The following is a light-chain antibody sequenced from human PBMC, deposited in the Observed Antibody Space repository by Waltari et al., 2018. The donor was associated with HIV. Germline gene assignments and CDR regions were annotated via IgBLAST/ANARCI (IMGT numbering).Light chain of an antibody. Sequence: QSELTQPPSVSAAPGQRVTISCTGSSSNIGAGYDVHWYQQVPGRAPKVVIYGNRNRPSGVPDRFSGSKSGSSASLVITGLQSEDAADYYCQSYDSNLSGLFGGGTKVTVL. V-gene: IGLV1-40*01. CDR3: QSYDSNLSGL. J-gene: IGLJ2*01. CDR2: GNR. CDR1: SSNIGAGYD.